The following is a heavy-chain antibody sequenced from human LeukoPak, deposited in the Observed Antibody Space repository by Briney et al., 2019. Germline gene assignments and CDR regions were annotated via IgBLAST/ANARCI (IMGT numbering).Heavy chain of an antibody. CDR2: IYYSGST. CDR1: SGSISTSNYY. D-gene: IGHD5-18*01. Sequence: SETLSLTCTVSSGSISTSNYYWGWVRQPPGKALEWIGSIYYSGSTYYNPSLKSRVTISVDTSKNQFSLKLSSVTAADTAVYYCARDLGYSYADWGQGTLVTVSS. J-gene: IGHJ4*02. V-gene: IGHV4-39*07. CDR3: ARDLGYSYAD.